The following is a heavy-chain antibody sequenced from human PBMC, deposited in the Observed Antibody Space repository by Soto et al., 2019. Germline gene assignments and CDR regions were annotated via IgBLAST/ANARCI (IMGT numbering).Heavy chain of an antibody. J-gene: IGHJ4*02. Sequence: QVPLVESGGGVVQPGRSLRLSCAASGFTFSSYGMHWVRQAPGKGLEWVAVIWYDGSNKYYADSVKGRFTISRDNSKNTLYLQMNSLRAEDTAVYYCARGMGELYYFDYWGQGTLVTVSS. D-gene: IGHD1-26*01. CDR1: GFTFSSYG. CDR2: IWYDGSNK. CDR3: ARGMGELYYFDY. V-gene: IGHV3-33*01.